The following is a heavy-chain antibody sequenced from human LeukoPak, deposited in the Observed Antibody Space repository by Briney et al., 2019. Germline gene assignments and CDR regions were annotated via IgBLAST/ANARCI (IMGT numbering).Heavy chain of an antibody. CDR1: GGTFSTYA. V-gene: IGHV1-69*13. J-gene: IGHJ4*02. CDR3: ARTLSLDGYNHFDY. CDR2: IIPIFGSA. D-gene: IGHD5-24*01. Sequence: SVKVSCKASGGTFSTYAITWVRQTPGQGLEWMGGIIPIFGSANYAQKFQGRVTITADESTSTAYMELSSLRSEDTAVYYCARTLSLDGYNHFDYWGQGTLVTVSS.